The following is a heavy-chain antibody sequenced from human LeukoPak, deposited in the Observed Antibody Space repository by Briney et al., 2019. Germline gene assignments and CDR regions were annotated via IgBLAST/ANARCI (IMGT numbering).Heavy chain of an antibody. CDR2: ISGSGGST. J-gene: IGHJ4*02. CDR3: ARVAGYSDSTGYYYYFDY. Sequence: PGGSLRLSCAASGFTFSSYAMSWVRQAPGKGLEWVSAISGSGGSTYYADSVKGRFTISRDNSKNTLYLQMNSLRAEDTAVYYCARVAGYSDSTGYYYYFDYWGQGTLVTVSS. V-gene: IGHV3-23*01. CDR1: GFTFSSYA. D-gene: IGHD3-22*01.